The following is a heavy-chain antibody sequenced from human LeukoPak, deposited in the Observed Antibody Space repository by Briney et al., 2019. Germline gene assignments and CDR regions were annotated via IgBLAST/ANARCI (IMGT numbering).Heavy chain of an antibody. J-gene: IGHJ5*02. Sequence: PGGSLRLSCAASGFTFRTYNMNWVRQAPGKGMEWLSFITDTGGVQYADSVKGRFTISRDNAKKSLYLQMNSLRAEDTAVYYCARDPDFWSGYYKVAWFVPWGQGTPVTVSS. CDR3: ARDPDFWSGYYKVAWFVP. V-gene: IGHV3-48*01. D-gene: IGHD3-3*01. CDR1: GFTFRTYN. CDR2: ITDTGGV.